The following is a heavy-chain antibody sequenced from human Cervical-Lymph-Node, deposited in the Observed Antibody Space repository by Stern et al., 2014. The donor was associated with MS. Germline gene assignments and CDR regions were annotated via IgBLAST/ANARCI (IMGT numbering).Heavy chain of an antibody. D-gene: IGHD2-2*02. J-gene: IGHJ4*02. CDR2: ISYDGGHT. Sequence: DQLVESGGGVVHPGRSLRLSCEASGFTFSDFGMYWVRQAPGKGPEWVAVISYDGGHTAYADSVKGRFTISRDNSKNTLYVQMNSLRADDTAVYYCAKDPQRGVVPAAIHYWGQGTLVTVSS. CDR3: AKDPQRGVVPAAIHY. V-gene: IGHV3-30*18. CDR1: GFTFSDFG.